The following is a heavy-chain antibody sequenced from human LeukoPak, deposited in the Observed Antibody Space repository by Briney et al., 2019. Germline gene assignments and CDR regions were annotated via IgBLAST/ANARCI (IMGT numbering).Heavy chain of an antibody. CDR3: ARGVGTSCYFCYSYYGMDV. V-gene: IGHV4-34*01. CDR1: GGSFSGYY. J-gene: IGHJ6*02. Sequence: SETLSLTCAVYGGSFSGYYWSWIRQPPGKGLEWIREINHSGSTNYNPSLKSRVTISVDTSKNQFSLKLSSVTAADTAVYYCARGVGTSCYFCYSYYGMDVWGQGTTVTVSS. D-gene: IGHD2-2*01. CDR2: INHSGST.